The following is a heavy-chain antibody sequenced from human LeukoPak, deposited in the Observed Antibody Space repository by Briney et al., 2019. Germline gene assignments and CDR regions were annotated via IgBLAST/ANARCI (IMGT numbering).Heavy chain of an antibody. D-gene: IGHD3-22*01. CDR3: ARELVVGAALDI. J-gene: IGHJ3*02. CDR2: IIPIFGTA. CDR1: GGTFSSYA. Sequence: GASVKVSCKASGGTFSSYAISWVRQAPGQGLEWMGRIIPIFGTANYAQKFQGRVTITTDESTSTAYMELSSLRSEDTAMYYCARELVVGAALDIWGQGTMVTVSS. V-gene: IGHV1-69*05.